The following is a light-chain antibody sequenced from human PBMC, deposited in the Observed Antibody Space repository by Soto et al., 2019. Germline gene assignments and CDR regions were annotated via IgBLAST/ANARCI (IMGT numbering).Light chain of an antibody. CDR3: QQSYSSPPT. V-gene: IGKV1-39*01. CDR2: VAT. J-gene: IGKJ1*01. CDR1: QSINTY. Sequence: DIQMTQSPSSLSASVGDRVTITCRASQSINTYLNWYQQKPGRAPKLVMYVATTLQSGVPSRFSGSISGTDFTLTISSLQPEDFATYYCQQSYSSPPTFGQGTKVDIK.